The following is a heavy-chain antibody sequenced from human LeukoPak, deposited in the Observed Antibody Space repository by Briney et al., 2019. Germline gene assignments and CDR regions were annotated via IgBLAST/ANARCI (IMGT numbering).Heavy chain of an antibody. V-gene: IGHV3-13*01. CDR1: GFTLGSHD. D-gene: IGHD5-18*01. J-gene: IGHJ4*02. Sequence: GGSLRLSCTASGFTLGSHDMHWVRQTTGEGLEWVAAIASGFQTFYAGSVKGRFTVSREGAKNSLYLQMNSLRAGDTAVYYCVREARGYHYTCFDYWGQGTLVTVSS. CDR3: VREARGYHYTCFDY. CDR2: IASGFQT.